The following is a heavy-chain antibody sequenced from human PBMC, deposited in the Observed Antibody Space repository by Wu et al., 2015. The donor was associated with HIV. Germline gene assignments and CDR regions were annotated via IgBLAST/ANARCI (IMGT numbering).Heavy chain of an antibody. D-gene: IGHD5-18*01. CDR1: GYTFTNYD. Sequence: QVQLVQSGAEVRKPGASVKVSCKASGYTFTNYDINWVRQATGQGLEWMGWMNPDSGNIGYAQKFQGRVIITRNTSISTAYMELSSLRSDDTAVYYCLRDTSLAQPDYWGQGTLVTVSS. CDR3: LRDTSLAQPDY. CDR2: MNPDSGNI. V-gene: IGHV1-8*03. J-gene: IGHJ4*02.